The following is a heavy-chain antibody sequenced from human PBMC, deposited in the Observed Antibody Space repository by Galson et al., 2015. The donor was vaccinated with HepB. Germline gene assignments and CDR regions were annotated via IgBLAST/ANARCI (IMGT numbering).Heavy chain of an antibody. CDR1: GFTFTSSA. D-gene: IGHD3-3*01. J-gene: IGHJ6*03. Sequence: SVKVSCKASGFTFTSSAVQWVRQARGQRLEWIGWIVVGSGNTNYAQKFQERVTITRDMSTSTAYMELSSLRSEDTAVYYCAADGNLVLRWSGYYTDYYYYMDVWGKGTTVTVSS. V-gene: IGHV1-58*01. CDR3: AADGNLVLRWSGYYTDYYYYMDV. CDR2: IVVGSGNT.